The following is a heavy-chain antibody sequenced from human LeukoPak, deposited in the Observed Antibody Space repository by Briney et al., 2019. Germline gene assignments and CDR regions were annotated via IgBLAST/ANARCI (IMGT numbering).Heavy chain of an antibody. CDR1: RFTFSSHA. V-gene: IGHV3-30*04. Sequence: GGSLRLSCAASRFTFSSHAMHWVRQAPGKGLEWVAVISSDGGNNYPADSVKGRFTISRDNSKNTLYLQMNSLRGEDTAVYYCARKPDYGDYGDYWGQGTLATVSS. CDR3: ARKPDYGDYGDY. CDR2: ISSDGGNN. D-gene: IGHD4-17*01. J-gene: IGHJ4*02.